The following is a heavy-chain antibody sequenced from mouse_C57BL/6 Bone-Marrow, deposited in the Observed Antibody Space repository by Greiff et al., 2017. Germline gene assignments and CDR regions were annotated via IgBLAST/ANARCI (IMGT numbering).Heavy chain of an antibody. CDR3: ANGYPLYYYAMDY. J-gene: IGHJ4*01. V-gene: IGHV1-55*01. CDR2: IYPGSGST. D-gene: IGHD2-2*01. Sequence: VQLQQPGAELVKPGASVKMSCKASGYTFTSYWLTWVKQRPGQGLEWIGDIYPGSGSTNYNEKFKSKATLTVDTSSSTAYMQLSSLTSEDSAVYYCANGYPLYYYAMDYWGQGTSVTVSS. CDR1: GYTFTSYW.